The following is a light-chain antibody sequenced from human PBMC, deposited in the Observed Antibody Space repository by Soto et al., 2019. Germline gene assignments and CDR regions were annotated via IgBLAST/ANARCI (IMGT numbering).Light chain of an antibody. V-gene: IGLV3-21*04. J-gene: IGLJ2*01. CDR2: YDS. Sequence: SYELTQPPSVSVAPGKTATINCGGDKIGSKSVLWYQQKPGQAPVLVIFYDSDRPSGIPERFSGSNSGSTATLTISRVEDGDEADYYCQVWDRSTYHVVFGGGTKLTVL. CDR1: KIGSKS. CDR3: QVWDRSTYHVV.